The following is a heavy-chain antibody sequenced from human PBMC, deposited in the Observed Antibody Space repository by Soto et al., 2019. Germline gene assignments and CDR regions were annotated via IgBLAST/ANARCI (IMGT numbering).Heavy chain of an antibody. D-gene: IGHD5-18*01. CDR3: ARDDSSVDTAMVTAAGDIYYYYYGLDV. J-gene: IGHJ6*02. CDR1: GYTFTSYY. V-gene: IGHV1-46*01. Sequence: ASVKVSCKASGYTFTSYYMHWVRQAPGQGLEWMGIINPSGGSTSYAQKFQGRVTMTRDTSTSTVYMELSSLRSEDTAVYYCARDDSSVDTAMVTAAGDIYYYYYGLDVWGQGTTVTGSS. CDR2: INPSGGST.